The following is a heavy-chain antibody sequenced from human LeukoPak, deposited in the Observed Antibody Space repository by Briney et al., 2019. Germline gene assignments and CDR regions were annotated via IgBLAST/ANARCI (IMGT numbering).Heavy chain of an antibody. V-gene: IGHV4-39*01. J-gene: IGHJ2*01. Sequence: SETLSLTCTDSGGSVSSSVSYWGWLRQPPGKGLEWIGTVFYSGNTYYNPSLKSRVTISVDRSKNQFFLSLYFVTAADTAMYYCARPSGSPYWYFDLWGRGMLVTVSP. CDR3: ARPSGSPYWYFDL. D-gene: IGHD3-3*01. CDR2: VFYSGNT. CDR1: GGSVSSSVSY.